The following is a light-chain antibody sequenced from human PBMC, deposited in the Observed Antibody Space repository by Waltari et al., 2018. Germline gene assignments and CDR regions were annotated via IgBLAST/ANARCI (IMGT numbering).Light chain of an antibody. J-gene: IGKJ2*01. CDR1: QSVRSRY. V-gene: IGKV3-20*01. CDR3: QQYGTSPQT. Sequence: EIVLTQSPGTLSLSPGERPTLSCRASQSVRSRYLAWYQQKPGQAPRLLIHGVSSRATGIPDRFSGSGSGRDFTLTISRLEPEDFAVYFCQQYGTSPQTFGQGSKLEI. CDR2: GVS.